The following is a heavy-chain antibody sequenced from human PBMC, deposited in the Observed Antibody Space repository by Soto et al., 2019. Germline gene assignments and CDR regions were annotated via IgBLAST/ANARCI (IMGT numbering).Heavy chain of an antibody. CDR2: IWYDGSNK. J-gene: IGHJ4*02. D-gene: IGHD3-3*01. CDR3: ARSSFLLEWFAPDY. CDR1: GFTFSSYG. V-gene: IGHV3-33*01. Sequence: QVQLVESGGGVVQPGRSLRLSCAASGFTFSSYGMHWVRQAPGKGLEWMAVIWYDGSNKYYADSVKGRFTISRDNSKNTLYLQMNSLRAEDTAVYYCARSSFLLEWFAPDYWGQGTLVTVSS.